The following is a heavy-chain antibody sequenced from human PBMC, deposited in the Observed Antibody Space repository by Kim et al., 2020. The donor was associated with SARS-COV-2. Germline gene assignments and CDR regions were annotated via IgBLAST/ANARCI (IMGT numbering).Heavy chain of an antibody. CDR1: GGSISSYY. CDR2: IYYRGST. V-gene: IGHV4-59*08. Sequence: SETLSLTCTVSGGSISSYYWSWIRQPPRKGLEWIGDIYYRGSTNYNPSLKTRVTISVDTSKNQFSLKLSSVTAADTAVYYCARHRFGGVIGDFDYWGQGTLVTVSS. D-gene: IGHD3-16*02. CDR3: ARHRFGGVIGDFDY. J-gene: IGHJ4*02.